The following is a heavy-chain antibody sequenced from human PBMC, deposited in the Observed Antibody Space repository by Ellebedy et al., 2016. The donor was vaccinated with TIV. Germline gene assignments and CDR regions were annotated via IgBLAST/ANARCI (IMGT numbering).Heavy chain of an antibody. D-gene: IGHD4-23*01. CDR3: ATDYIGNSGAYDT. J-gene: IGHJ3*01. CDR2: ISHDGKDT. Sequence: GESLKISCAVSGFTFSRYGFHWVRQAPGEGLAWVAAISHDGKDTFYAASVKGRFTISRDNSMKTVNVKMNSLRPEDTAVYFCATDYIGNSGAYDTWGQGTLVIVSS. V-gene: IGHV3-30*03. CDR1: GFTFSRYG.